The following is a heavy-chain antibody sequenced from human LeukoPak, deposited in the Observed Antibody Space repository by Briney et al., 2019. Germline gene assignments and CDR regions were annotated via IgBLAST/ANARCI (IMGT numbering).Heavy chain of an antibody. CDR2: ITAYQGNT. J-gene: IGHJ6*02. D-gene: IGHD3-10*01. CDR3: ARDGIEYGSGSFYSIGIDV. Sequence: GASVKVSCKASGYSFNRYGISWVRQAPGQGLEWMGWITAYQGNTAWAQKFQGRVTMTTDTSTSTAYMELRSLRSDDTAVYYCARDGIEYGSGSFYSIGIDVWGQGTTVSVSS. V-gene: IGHV1-18*01. CDR1: GYSFNRYG.